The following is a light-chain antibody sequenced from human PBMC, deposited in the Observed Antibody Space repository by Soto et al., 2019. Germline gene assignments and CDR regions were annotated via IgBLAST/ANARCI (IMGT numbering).Light chain of an antibody. V-gene: IGKV3-20*01. J-gene: IGKJ1*01. Sequence: EIVLTQSPGTLSLSPGERATLSCRASQSDASSCLAWYQQKPGQAPRLLIYDVSSRATGIPDRFSGSGSGTDFTLIISRLEPEDFAVYYCQQYGRSPLAFGQGTKVEIK. CDR1: QSDASSC. CDR3: QQYGRSPLA. CDR2: DVS.